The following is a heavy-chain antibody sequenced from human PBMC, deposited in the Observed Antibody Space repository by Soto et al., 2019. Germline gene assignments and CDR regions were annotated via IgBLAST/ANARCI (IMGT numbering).Heavy chain of an antibody. Sequence: GGSLRLSCAASGFTVSSNYMSWVRQAPGKGLEWVSVISGSGGSTYYADSVKGRFTISRDNSKNTLYLQMNSLRAEDTAVYYCAKCLIYYDSSGYYGSWGQGTLVTVSS. V-gene: IGHV3-23*01. CDR2: ISGSGGST. CDR1: GFTVSSNY. J-gene: IGHJ4*02. D-gene: IGHD3-22*01. CDR3: AKCLIYYDSSGYYGS.